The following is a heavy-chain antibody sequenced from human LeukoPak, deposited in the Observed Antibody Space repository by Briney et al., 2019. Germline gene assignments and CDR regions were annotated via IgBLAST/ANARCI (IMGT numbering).Heavy chain of an antibody. V-gene: IGHV3-23*01. D-gene: IGHD2-2*01. Sequence: GGSLRLSCATSGFTFSSYDMSWVRQAPGKGLEWVSSITLSGGSTYYADSVKGRFTISRDNSKNTLYLQMNSLSAEDTAVCYCAKRGNPAVGHHYLDVWGKGTTVSVSS. CDR2: ITLSGGST. J-gene: IGHJ6*03. CDR1: GFTFSSYD. CDR3: AKRGNPAVGHHYLDV.